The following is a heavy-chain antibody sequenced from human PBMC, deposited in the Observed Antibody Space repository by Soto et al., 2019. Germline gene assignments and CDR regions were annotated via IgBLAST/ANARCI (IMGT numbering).Heavy chain of an antibody. D-gene: IGHD3-10*01. V-gene: IGHV1-69*02. CDR3: ARGRGFGADENYFDY. CDR1: GDTFSSYT. J-gene: IGHJ4*02. Sequence: QVQLVQSGAEVKKPGSSVKVSCKASGDTFSSYTISWVRQAPGQGLEWMGRIIPILGIANYAQKLQGRVTITADKSTSTAYMELGSLRSEDTAVYYCARGRGFGADENYFDYWGQGNLVTVSS. CDR2: IIPILGIA.